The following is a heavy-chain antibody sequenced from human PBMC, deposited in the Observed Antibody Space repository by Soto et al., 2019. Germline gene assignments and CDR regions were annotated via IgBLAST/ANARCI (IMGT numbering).Heavy chain of an antibody. CDR3: ARNTEYYDFWSGYSQYYYYGMDV. Sequence: PSETLSLTCTVSGGSISSSSYYWGWIRQPPGKGLEWIGSIYYSGSTYYNPSLESRVTISVDTSKNQFSLKLSSVTAADTAVYYCARNTEYYDFWSGYSQYYYYGMDVWGQGTTVTVSS. CDR2: IYYSGST. V-gene: IGHV4-39*01. CDR1: GGSISSSSYY. J-gene: IGHJ6*02. D-gene: IGHD3-3*01.